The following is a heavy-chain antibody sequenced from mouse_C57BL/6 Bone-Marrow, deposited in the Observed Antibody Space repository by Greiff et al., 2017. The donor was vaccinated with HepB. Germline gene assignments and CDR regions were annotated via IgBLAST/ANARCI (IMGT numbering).Heavy chain of an antibody. CDR1: GYTFTSYW. D-gene: IGHD1-1*02. CDR2: IHPNSGST. Sequence: VQLQQPGAELVKPGASVKLSCKASGYTFTSYWMHWVKQRPGQGLEWIGMIHPNSGSTNYNEKFKSKATLTVDKSSSTAYMQLSSLTSEDSAVYYCARERIGSYYAMDYWGQGTSVTVSS. V-gene: IGHV1-64*01. J-gene: IGHJ4*01. CDR3: ARERIGSYYAMDY.